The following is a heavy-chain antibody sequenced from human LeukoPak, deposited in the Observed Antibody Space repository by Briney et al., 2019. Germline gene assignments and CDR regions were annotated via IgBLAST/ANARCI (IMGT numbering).Heavy chain of an antibody. J-gene: IGHJ4*02. Sequence: GASVKVSCKASGYTFTSYYTHWVRQAPGQGLEWMGIINPSGGSTSYAQKFQGRVTMTRDTSTSTVYMELSGLRSEDTAVYYCARVWGSSWSRYYFDYWGQGTLVTVSS. V-gene: IGHV1-46*01. D-gene: IGHD6-13*01. CDR1: GYTFTSYY. CDR2: INPSGGST. CDR3: ARVWGSSWSRYYFDY.